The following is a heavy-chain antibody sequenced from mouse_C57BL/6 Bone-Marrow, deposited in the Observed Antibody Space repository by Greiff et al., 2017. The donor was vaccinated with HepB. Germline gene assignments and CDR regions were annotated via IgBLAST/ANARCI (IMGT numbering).Heavy chain of an antibody. J-gene: IGHJ2*01. CDR3: ARELGGGDYFDY. CDR2: IYPGSGNT. D-gene: IGHD4-1*01. Sequence: VQLQQSGAELVRPGASVKLSCKASGYTFTDYYINWVKQRPGQGLEWIARIYPGSGNTYYNEKFKGKATLTAEKSSSTAYMQLSSLTSEDSAVYFCARELGGGDYFDYWGQGTTLTVSS. V-gene: IGHV1-76*01. CDR1: GYTFTDYY.